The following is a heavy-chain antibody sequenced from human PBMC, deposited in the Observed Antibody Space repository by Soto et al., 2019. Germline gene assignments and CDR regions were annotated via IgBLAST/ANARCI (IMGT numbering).Heavy chain of an antibody. CDR3: ATAPLLEAYMTWVRHTGYYLDY. D-gene: IGHD3-10*01. CDR1: GYTLSELS. CDR2: FDPEDGET. J-gene: IGHJ4*02. V-gene: IGHV1-24*01. Sequence: GASVRVACKVSGYTLSELSMHWVRQAPGKGLEWMGGFDPEDGETIYAQKFQGRVTMTEDTSTDTAYMELSSLRSEDTAVYYCATAPLLEAYMTWVRHTGYYLDYWGQGTLVTVSS.